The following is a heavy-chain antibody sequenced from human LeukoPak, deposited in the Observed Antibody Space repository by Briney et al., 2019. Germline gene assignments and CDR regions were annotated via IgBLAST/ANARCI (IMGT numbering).Heavy chain of an antibody. CDR2: IYPGDSDT. V-gene: IGHV5-51*01. J-gene: IGHJ4*02. D-gene: IGHD3-10*01. Sequence: GESLKISCKGSGCSFTSYWIGWVRQMPGKGLEWIGIIYPGDSDTRYSPSFQGQVTISADKSISTAYLQWSSLRASDTAMYYCARHVEDYGSGSYYSDYWGQGTLVTVSS. CDR1: GCSFTSYW. CDR3: ARHVEDYGSGSYYSDY.